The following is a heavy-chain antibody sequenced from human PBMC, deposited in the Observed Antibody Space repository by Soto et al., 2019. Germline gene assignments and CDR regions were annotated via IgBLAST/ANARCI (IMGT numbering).Heavy chain of an antibody. J-gene: IGHJ6*02. Sequence: EVQLVESGGGLVQPGRSLRLSCAASGFTFEDYAMHWVRQAPGKGLEWVSGISWNSGSIGYADSVKGRFTISRDNAKNSLYLQMNSLRAEDTALYYCAKDGGPWAYYYGMDVWGQGTTVTVSS. CDR3: AKDGGPWAYYYGMDV. V-gene: IGHV3-9*01. CDR1: GFTFEDYA. D-gene: IGHD1-26*01. CDR2: ISWNSGSI.